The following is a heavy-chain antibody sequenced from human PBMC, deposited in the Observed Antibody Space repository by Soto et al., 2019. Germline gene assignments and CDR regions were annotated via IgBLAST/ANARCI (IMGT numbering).Heavy chain of an antibody. CDR2: IYSGGST. CDR3: ARGWRYCSGGSCYSQSFWFDP. V-gene: IGHV3-53*04. J-gene: IGHJ5*02. D-gene: IGHD2-15*01. CDR1: GFTVSSNY. Sequence: EVQLVESGGGLVQPGGSLRLSCAASGFTVSSNYMSWARQAPGKGLEWVSVIYSGGSTYYADSVKGRFTISRHNSKNTLYLQMNSLRAEDTAVYYCARGWRYCSGGSCYSQSFWFDPWGQGTLVTVSS.